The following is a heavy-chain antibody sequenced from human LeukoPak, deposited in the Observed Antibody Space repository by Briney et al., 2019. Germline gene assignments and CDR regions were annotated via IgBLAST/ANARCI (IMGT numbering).Heavy chain of an antibody. J-gene: IGHJ4*02. D-gene: IGHD3-10*01. CDR3: ARASYYYGSGSYYFDY. CDR1: GYTFTVYY. CDR2: INPNSGGT. V-gene: IGHV1-2*02. Sequence: ASVKVSCKSSGYTFTVYYMHWVRQAPGQGLEWMGWINPNSGGTNYAQKFQGRVTMTRDTSISTAYMELSRLRSDDTAVYYCARASYYYGSGSYYFDYWGQGTLVTVSS.